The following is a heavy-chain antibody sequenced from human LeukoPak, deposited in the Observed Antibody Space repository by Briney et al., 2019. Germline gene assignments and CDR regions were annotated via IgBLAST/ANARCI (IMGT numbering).Heavy chain of an antibody. D-gene: IGHD5-18*01. CDR3: ARSADTAMVTTPFDY. V-gene: IGHV6-1*01. CDR1: GDSVSSNSAA. J-gene: IGHJ4*02. Sequence: SQTLSLTRAISGDSVSSNSAAWNWIRQSPSRGLEWLGRTYCRSKWYNDYAVSVKSRITINPDTSKNQFSLQLNSVTPEDTAVYYCARSADTAMVTTPFDYWGQGTLVTVSS. CDR2: TYCRSKWYN.